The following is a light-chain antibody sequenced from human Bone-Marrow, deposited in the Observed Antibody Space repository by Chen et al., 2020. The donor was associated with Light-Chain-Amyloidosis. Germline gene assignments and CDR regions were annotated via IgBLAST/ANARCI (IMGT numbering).Light chain of an antibody. J-gene: IGLJ2*01. CDR1: DLPTKY. CDR2: RDT. Sequence: SYELTKPPSVSVSPGQTARITCSGDDLPTKYAYWYQQKPGQAPVLVIHRDTERPSGISERFSGSSSGTTATLTISGVQAEDEADYHCQSADSSGTYEVIFGGGTNLTVL. CDR3: QSADSSGTYEVI. V-gene: IGLV3-25*03.